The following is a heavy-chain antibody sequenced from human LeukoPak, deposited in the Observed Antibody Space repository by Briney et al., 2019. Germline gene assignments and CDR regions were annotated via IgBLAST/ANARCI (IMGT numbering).Heavy chain of an antibody. V-gene: IGHV3-7*03. J-gene: IGHJ6*02. CDR2: IKQDGSEK. CDR3: AREDYCSGGSCYQLHYYYGMDV. D-gene: IGHD2-15*01. Sequence: GGSLRLSCAASGFTFSSYWMSWVRQAPGKGLEWVANIKQDGSEKYYVDSVKGRFTISRDNAKNSLCLQMNSLRAEDTAVYYCAREDYCSGGSCYQLHYYYGMDVWGQGTTVTVSS. CDR1: GFTFSSYW.